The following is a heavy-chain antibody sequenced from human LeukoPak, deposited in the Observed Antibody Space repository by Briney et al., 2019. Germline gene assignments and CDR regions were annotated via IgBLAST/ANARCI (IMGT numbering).Heavy chain of an antibody. Sequence: PSETLSLTCAVYGGSFSGYYWSWIRQPPGKGLEWIGEINHSGSTNYNPSLKSRVTISVDTSKNQFSLKLSSVTAADTAVYYCARDPYSSSSRYYYYMDVWGKGTTVTVSS. J-gene: IGHJ6*03. CDR1: GGSFSGYY. V-gene: IGHV4-34*01. D-gene: IGHD6-6*01. CDR3: ARDPYSSSSRYYYYMDV. CDR2: INHSGST.